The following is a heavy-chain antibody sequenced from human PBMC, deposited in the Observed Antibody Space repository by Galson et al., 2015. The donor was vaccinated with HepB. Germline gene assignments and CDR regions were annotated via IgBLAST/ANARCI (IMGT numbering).Heavy chain of an antibody. CDR1: GFTFSSYG. D-gene: IGHD3-3*01. J-gene: IGHJ5*02. V-gene: IGHV3-33*01. Sequence: SLRLSCAASGFTFSSYGMHWVRQAPGKGLEWAAVIWYDGSNKYYADSVKGRFTISRDNSKNTLYLQMNSLRAEDTAVYYCARDNQITIFGVVSNGLAPWGQGTLVTASS. CDR2: IWYDGSNK. CDR3: ARDNQITIFGVVSNGLAP.